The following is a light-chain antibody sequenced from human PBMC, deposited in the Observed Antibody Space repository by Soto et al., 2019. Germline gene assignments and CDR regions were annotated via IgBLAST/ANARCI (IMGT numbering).Light chain of an antibody. CDR3: SSYTSSSTLGV. V-gene: IGLV2-14*01. J-gene: IGLJ1*01. Sequence: QSDLTQPASVSGSPGQSITISCTGTSSDVGGYNYVSWYQQHPGKAPKLMIYEVSNRPSGVSNRFSGSKSGNTASLTISGLQAEDEADYYCSSYTSSSTLGVFGTGTKLTVL. CDR1: SSDVGGYNY. CDR2: EVS.